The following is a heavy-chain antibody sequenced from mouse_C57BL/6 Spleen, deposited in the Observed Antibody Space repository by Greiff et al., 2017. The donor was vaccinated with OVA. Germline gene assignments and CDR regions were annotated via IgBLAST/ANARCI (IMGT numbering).Heavy chain of an antibody. D-gene: IGHD2-5*01. CDR2: IRDGGSCT. J-gene: IGHJ2*01. V-gene: IGHV5-4*01. CDR1: GFTFSSYA. CDR3: ARDRSKDYIDY. Sequence: EVQLVESGGGLVKPGGSLKLSCAASGFTFSSYALYWVRQTPEKRLAWVATIRDGGSCTSYPDHVKGRFTNYREKAKNNLYRQMSQLKAEYSAMYYCARDRSKDYIDYWGQGTTLTVSS.